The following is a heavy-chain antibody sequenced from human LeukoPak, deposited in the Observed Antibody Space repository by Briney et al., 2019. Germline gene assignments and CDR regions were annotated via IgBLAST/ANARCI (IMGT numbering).Heavy chain of an antibody. D-gene: IGHD3-10*01. CDR1: GGSISSSSYY. Sequence: PSETLSLTCTVSGGSISSSSYYWGWIRQPPGKGLEWIGSIYYSGSTYYNPSLKSRVTISVDTSKNQFSLKLSSVTAADTAAYYCARLGSGRFGELFFRSSGYYFDYWGQGTLVTVSS. J-gene: IGHJ4*02. CDR2: IYYSGST. CDR3: ARLGSGRFGELFFRSSGYYFDY. V-gene: IGHV4-39*01.